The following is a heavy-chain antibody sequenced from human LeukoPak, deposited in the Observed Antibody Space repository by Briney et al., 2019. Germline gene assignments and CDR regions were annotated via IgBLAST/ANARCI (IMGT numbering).Heavy chain of an antibody. D-gene: IGHD2-2*01. CDR2: ISGSGGST. CDR3: ATGYCSSTSCPNWFDP. Sequence: GGSLRLSCAASGFTFSSYAMSWVRQAPGKGLEWVSAISGSGGSTYCADSVKGRFTISRDNSKNTLYLQMNSLRAEDTAVYYCATGYCSSTSCPNWFDPWGQGTLVTVSS. CDR1: GFTFSSYA. J-gene: IGHJ5*02. V-gene: IGHV3-23*01.